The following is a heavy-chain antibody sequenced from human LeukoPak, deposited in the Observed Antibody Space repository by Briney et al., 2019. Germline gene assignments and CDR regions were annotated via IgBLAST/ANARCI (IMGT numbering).Heavy chain of an antibody. CDR2: IYYSGST. J-gene: IGHJ4*02. D-gene: IGHD2-8*01. CDR3: AREGYCTNGVCYTAVTDY. V-gene: IGHV4-59*01. Sequence: SETLSLTCTVSGGSISNYYWSWIRQPPGKGLEWIGYIYYSGSTNYNPSVKSRVTISIDTPNNQFSLKLSSVTAADTAVYYCAREGYCTNGVCYTAVTDYWGQGTLVTVSS. CDR1: GGSISNYY.